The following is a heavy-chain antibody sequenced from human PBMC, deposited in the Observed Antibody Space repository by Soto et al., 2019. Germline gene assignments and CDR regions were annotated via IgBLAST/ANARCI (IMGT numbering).Heavy chain of an antibody. D-gene: IGHD6-6*01. CDR1: GFSFTGYY. J-gene: IGHJ5*02. CDR3: AKDLTRQLAYWLDP. CDR2: INAHSGGT. V-gene: IGHV1-2*02. Sequence: ASVKVSCKASGFSFTGYYIHWLRQALGQGLEGMGWINAHSGGTEYAQKFQGRVTLTRDTSIATAYLTLTSLTSDDTALYYCAKDLTRQLAYWLDPWGQGTQVTVSS.